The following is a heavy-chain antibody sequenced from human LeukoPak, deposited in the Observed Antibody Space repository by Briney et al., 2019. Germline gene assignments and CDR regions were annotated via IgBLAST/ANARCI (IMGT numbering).Heavy chain of an antibody. Sequence: SETLSFTCTVSGGSISSYYWSWIRQPPGKGLEWVGYIYYSGSTNYNPSLKSRVTISVDTSKNQFSLKLSSVTAADTAVYYCADRNFQHWGQGTLVTVSS. CDR1: GGSISSYY. J-gene: IGHJ1*01. V-gene: IGHV4-59*01. D-gene: IGHD3-16*02. CDR2: IYYSGST. CDR3: ADRNFQH.